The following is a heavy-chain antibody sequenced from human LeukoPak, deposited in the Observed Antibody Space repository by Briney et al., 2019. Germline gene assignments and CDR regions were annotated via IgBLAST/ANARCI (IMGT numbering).Heavy chain of an antibody. CDR2: IYPGDSNT. V-gene: IGHV5-51*01. J-gene: IGHJ4*02. Sequence: GESLKISCKGSGYSFSTYWIAWVRQMAGKGLEWMGIIYPGDSNTKYSPSFQGQVTFSADKSITTAYLQWSSLKASDTAMYYCARQKSWIQPSHSDYWGQGTLVTVSS. CDR1: GYSFSTYW. CDR3: ARQKSWIQPSHSDY. D-gene: IGHD5-18*01.